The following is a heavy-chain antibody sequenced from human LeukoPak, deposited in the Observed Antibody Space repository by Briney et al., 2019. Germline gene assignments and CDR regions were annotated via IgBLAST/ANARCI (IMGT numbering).Heavy chain of an antibody. CDR3: AREIALGSENWFDP. D-gene: IGHD6-13*01. CDR1: GGSFSGYY. Sequence: SETLSLTCAVYGGSFSGYYWSWIRQPPGKGLEWIGEINHSVSTNYNPSLKSRVTMSVDTSKNQFSLKLSSVTAADTAVYYCAREIALGSENWFDPWGQGTLVTVSS. V-gene: IGHV4-34*01. CDR2: INHSVST. J-gene: IGHJ5*02.